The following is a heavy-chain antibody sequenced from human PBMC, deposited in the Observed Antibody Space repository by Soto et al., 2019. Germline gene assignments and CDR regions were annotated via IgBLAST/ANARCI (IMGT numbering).Heavy chain of an antibody. V-gene: IGHV5-10-1*01. CDR3: ARFAPTSFGVDWLLDYYYYGMDV. Sequence: PGESLKISCKGSGYSFINYWINWVRQMPDKGLEWMGRIDPRDSYTNYSPSFQGHVTISIDKSINTAYLQWSSLKASDTAIYYCARFAPTSFGVDWLLDYYYYGMDVWGQGTTVTVSS. CDR1: GYSFINYW. CDR2: IDPRDSYT. J-gene: IGHJ6*02. D-gene: IGHD3-9*01.